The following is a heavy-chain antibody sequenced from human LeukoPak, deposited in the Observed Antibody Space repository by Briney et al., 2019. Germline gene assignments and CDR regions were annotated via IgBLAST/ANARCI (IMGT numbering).Heavy chain of an antibody. D-gene: IGHD6-19*01. V-gene: IGHV3-33*01. CDR1: GFTFSSYG. J-gene: IGHJ4*02. CDR2: IWYDGSNK. Sequence: GGSLRLSCAASGFTFSSYGMHWVRQAPGKGLEWVAVIWYDGSNKYYADSVKGRLTISRDNSKNTLYLQMNSLRAEDTAVYYCARDGRIAVAGIDPPFDYWGQGTLVTVSS. CDR3: ARDGRIAVAGIDPPFDY.